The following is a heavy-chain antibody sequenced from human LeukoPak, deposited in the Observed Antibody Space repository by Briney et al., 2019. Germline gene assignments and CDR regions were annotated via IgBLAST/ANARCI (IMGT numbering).Heavy chain of an antibody. CDR2: INPNSGGT. V-gene: IGHV1-2*02. CDR1: GYTFTGYY. J-gene: IGHJ6*03. Sequence: GASVKVSCKASGYTFTGYYMHWVRQAPGQGLEWMGWINPNSGGTNYAQKFQGRVTMTRDTSISTAYMELSRLRSDDTAVYYCARDNQLVWAHYYYYYMDVWGKGTTVTVSS. CDR3: ARDNQLVWAHYYYYYMDV. D-gene: IGHD1-1*01.